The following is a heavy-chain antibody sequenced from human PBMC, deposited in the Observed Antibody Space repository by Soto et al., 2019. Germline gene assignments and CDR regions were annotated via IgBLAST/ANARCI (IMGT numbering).Heavy chain of an antibody. Sequence: GASVKVSCKASGYTFTGYYMHWVRQAPGQGLEWMGWINPNSGGTNYAQKFQGRVTMTRDTSISTAYMELSRLRSDDTAVYYCVSDSSGWYAQYFQHWGQGTLVTVSS. CDR1: GYTFTGYY. J-gene: IGHJ1*01. D-gene: IGHD6-19*01. CDR3: VSDSSGWYAQYFQH. V-gene: IGHV1-2*02. CDR2: INPNSGGT.